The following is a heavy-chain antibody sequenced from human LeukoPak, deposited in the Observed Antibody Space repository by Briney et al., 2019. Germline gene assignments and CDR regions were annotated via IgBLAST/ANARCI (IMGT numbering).Heavy chain of an antibody. Sequence: SETLSLTCTVSGASISSYYWTWIRQPAGKGLEWIGRIYTSGSTNYNPSLKSRVTISVDTSKNQFFLKLSSVTAADNAAYYCGRISADSSSSRGFDYWGQGTLVTVSS. CDR2: IYTSGST. CDR3: GRISADSSSSRGFDY. J-gene: IGHJ4*02. CDR1: GASISSYY. D-gene: IGHD2-2*01. V-gene: IGHV4-4*07.